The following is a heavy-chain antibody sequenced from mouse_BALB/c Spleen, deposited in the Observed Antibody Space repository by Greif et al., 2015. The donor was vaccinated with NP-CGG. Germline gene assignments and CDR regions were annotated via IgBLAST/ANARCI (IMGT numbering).Heavy chain of an antibody. J-gene: IGHJ4*01. CDR1: GYTFSSYW. V-gene: IGHV1-9*01. CDR2: ILPGSGST. CDR3: ARNGNYGYYYAMDY. Sequence: VQRVESGAELMKPGASVKISCKATGYTFSSYWIEWVKQRPGHGLEWIGEILPGSGSTNYNEKFKGKATFTADTSSNTAYMQLSSLTSEDSAVYYCARNGNYGYYYAMDYWGQGTSVTVSS. D-gene: IGHD2-1*01.